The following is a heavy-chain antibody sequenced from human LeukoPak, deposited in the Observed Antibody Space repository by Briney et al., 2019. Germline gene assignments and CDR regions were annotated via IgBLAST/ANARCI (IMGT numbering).Heavy chain of an antibody. D-gene: IGHD3-9*01. J-gene: IGHJ6*03. V-gene: IGHV3-48*03. CDR3: ARETRHYDILTDPYYMDV. CDR1: GFTFSSYE. Sequence: GGSLRLSCAASGFTFSSYEMNWVRQAPGKGLEWVSYISSSGSTIYYADSVKGQFTISRDNAKNSLYLQMNSLRAEDTAVYYCARETRHYDILTDPYYMDVWGKGTTVTISS. CDR2: ISSSGSTI.